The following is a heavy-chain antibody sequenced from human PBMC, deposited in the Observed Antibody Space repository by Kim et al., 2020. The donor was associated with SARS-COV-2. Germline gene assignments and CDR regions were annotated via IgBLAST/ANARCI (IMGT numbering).Heavy chain of an antibody. J-gene: IGHJ4*02. CDR1: GFTFSSYA. CDR2: ISYDGSNK. Sequence: GGSLRLSCAASGFTFSSYAMHWVRQAPGKGLEWVAVISYDGSNKYYADSVKGRFTISRDNSKNTLYLQMNSLRAEDTAVYYCARDGTVTRLFDYWGQGTLVTVSS. D-gene: IGHD4-17*01. CDR3: ARDGTVTRLFDY. V-gene: IGHV3-30*04.